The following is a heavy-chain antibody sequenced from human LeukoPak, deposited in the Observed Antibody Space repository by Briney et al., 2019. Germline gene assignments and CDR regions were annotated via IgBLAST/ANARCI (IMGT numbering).Heavy chain of an antibody. CDR3: ARHGSGRYYPAEGRVDY. D-gene: IGHD3-10*01. CDR2: INPSVGGT. V-gene: IGHV1-46*03. Sequence: ASVKVSCKAFGYGFTSYYIHWVRQAPGQGLEWMGIINPSVGGTTYAWKFQGRVTMTRDTSTSTVYMELSSLRSEDTAVYYCARHGSGRYYPAEGRVDYWGQGTLVTVSS. J-gene: IGHJ4*02. CDR1: GYGFTSYY.